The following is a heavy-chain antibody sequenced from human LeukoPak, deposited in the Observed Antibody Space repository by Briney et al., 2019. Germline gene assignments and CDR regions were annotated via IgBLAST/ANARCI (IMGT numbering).Heavy chain of an antibody. CDR3: VIMDTTIISWWHFDV. J-gene: IGHJ2*01. CDR1: GFTFSDYY. V-gene: IGHV3-11*04. D-gene: IGHD2-8*01. CDR2: ISKSGTTI. Sequence: PGGSLRLSCEVSGFTFSDYYMSWVRQAPGKGLEWVSYISKSGTTINYADSVKGRFIISRENANAKNSLHLQMNGLRAEYTAVYYCVIMDTTIISWWHFDVWGRGSLVTVSS.